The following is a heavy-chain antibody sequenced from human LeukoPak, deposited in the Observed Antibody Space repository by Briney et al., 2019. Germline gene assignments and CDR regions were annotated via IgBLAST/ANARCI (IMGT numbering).Heavy chain of an antibody. CDR1: GFTFSSYA. J-gene: IGHJ4*02. D-gene: IGHD2-15*01. CDR3: ARVGARYCSGGSCYSDF. V-gene: IGHV3-23*01. Sequence: GGSLRLSCAASGFTFSSYAMSWIRQAPGKGLEWVASIRSSGTNTYYVDSVKGRFTISGDNSEKTLSLQMNSLRAEDTAVYYCARVGARYCSGGSCYSDFWGQGTLVTVSS. CDR2: IRSSGTNT.